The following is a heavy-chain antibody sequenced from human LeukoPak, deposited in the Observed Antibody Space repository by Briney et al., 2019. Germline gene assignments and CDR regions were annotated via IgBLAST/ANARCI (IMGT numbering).Heavy chain of an antibody. CDR2: FFSTGST. Sequence: SQTLSLTCTVSGGSISSGSYYWNWIRQPAGKGLEWIGRFFSTGSTNYNPSLKSRVTISIDTSKNQFSLKLSSVTAADTAVYYCASGMATITDLDYWGQGTLVTVSS. CDR3: ASGMATITDLDY. V-gene: IGHV4-61*02. J-gene: IGHJ4*02. D-gene: IGHD5-24*01. CDR1: GGSISSGSYY.